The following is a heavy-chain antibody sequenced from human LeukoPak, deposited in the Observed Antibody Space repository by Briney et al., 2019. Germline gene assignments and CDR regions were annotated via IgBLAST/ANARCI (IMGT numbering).Heavy chain of an antibody. CDR3: AKVKCYCSSTSCCAMGNFDY. V-gene: IGHV3-23*01. CDR1: ALTFVSYA. Sequence: GRSLRLSCAPFALTFVSYAISSVRPAPGKGLEWVLAISGSGGSTYYADSVKGRFTISRDNSKNTLYLQINSLRAEDTAVYDCAKVKCYCSSTSCCAMGNFDYGGQGPRVTVSS. CDR2: ISGSGGST. D-gene: IGHD2-2*01. J-gene: IGHJ4*02.